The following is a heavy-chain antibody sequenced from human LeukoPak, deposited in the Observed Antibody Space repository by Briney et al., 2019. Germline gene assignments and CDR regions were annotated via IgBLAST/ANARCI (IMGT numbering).Heavy chain of an antibody. Sequence: SVKVSCTASGGTFSSYAISWVRQAPGQGLEWMGGIIPIFGTANYAQKFQGRVTITADESTSTAYMELSGLRSEDMAVYYCARAWSSSDKYFQHWGQGTLVTVSS. V-gene: IGHV1-69*13. D-gene: IGHD6-6*01. J-gene: IGHJ1*01. CDR2: IIPIFGTA. CDR3: ARAWSSSDKYFQH. CDR1: GGTFSSYA.